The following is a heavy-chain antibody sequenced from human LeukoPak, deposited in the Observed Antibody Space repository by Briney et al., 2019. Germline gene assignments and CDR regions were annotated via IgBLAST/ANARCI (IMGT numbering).Heavy chain of an antibody. D-gene: IGHD3-10*01. V-gene: IGHV4-59*08. J-gene: IGHJ4*02. Sequence: SETLSLTCTVSGGSTSSYYWSWIRQPPGKGLEWIGYIYYSGSTNYNPSLKSRVTISVDTSKNQFSLKLSSVTAADTAVYYCARSRGRDFGESSFDYWGQGTLVTVSS. CDR3: ARSRGRDFGESSFDY. CDR1: GGSTSSYY. CDR2: IYYSGST.